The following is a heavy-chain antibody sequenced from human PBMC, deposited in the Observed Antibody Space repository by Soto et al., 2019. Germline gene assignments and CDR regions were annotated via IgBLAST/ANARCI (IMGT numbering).Heavy chain of an antibody. J-gene: IGHJ3*01. Sequence: CXRLSWKSAVWSCIGPYMNLMLHAPGKRLECLAYLTNDGGYTYYADSVSGRFDIWRYNAKDSLYLQINDLRADDTGVHNCAKDRSDHTQINHAFDVWGQGTTV. V-gene: IGHV3-11*01. D-gene: IGHD1-26*01. CDR1: VWSCIGPY. CDR2: LTNDGGYT. CDR3: AKDRSDHTQINHAFDV.